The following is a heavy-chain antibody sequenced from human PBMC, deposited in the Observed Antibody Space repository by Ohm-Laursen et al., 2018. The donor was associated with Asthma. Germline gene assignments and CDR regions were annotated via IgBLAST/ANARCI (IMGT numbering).Heavy chain of an antibody. CDR2: IKSKTDGGTT. D-gene: IGHD2-15*01. CDR3: TTLHSVVAATLDNWFDP. V-gene: IGHV3-15*01. Sequence: GSLRLSCAASGFTFSNAWMSWVRQAPGKGLEWVGRIKSKTDGGTTDYAAPVKGRFTISRDDSKNTLYLQMNSLKTEDTAVYYCTTLHSVVAATLDNWFDPWGQGTLVTVSS. CDR1: GFTFSNAW. J-gene: IGHJ5*02.